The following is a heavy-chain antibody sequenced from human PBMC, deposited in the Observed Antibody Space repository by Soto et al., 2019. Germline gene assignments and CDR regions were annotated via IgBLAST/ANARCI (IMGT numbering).Heavy chain of an antibody. CDR1: GSSISSYY. CDR3: ARLYSSGAEAYYYYGMDV. CDR2: IYYSGST. V-gene: IGHV4-59*01. D-gene: IGHD6-19*01. J-gene: IGHJ6*02. Sequence: SETLSLTCTVSGSSISSYYWSWIRQPPGKGLEWIGYIYYSGSTNYNPSLKSRVTISVDTSKNQFSLKLSSVTAADTAVYYCARLYSSGAEAYYYYGMDVWGQGTTVTVSS.